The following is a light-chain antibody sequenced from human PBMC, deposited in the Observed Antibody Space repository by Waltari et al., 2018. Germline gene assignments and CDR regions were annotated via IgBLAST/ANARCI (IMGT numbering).Light chain of an antibody. Sequence: EVVLTQSPDTLSLSPGERVTLSCTASQSVTNSLAWYQHKPGQAPRLLIYDASKRATGIPARFSGTGSATYFTLTISSLEPDDFAVYYCQHRGNWPSPSWTFGQGTKVEI. V-gene: IGKV3-11*01. J-gene: IGKJ1*01. CDR1: QSVTNS. CDR3: QHRGNWPSPSWT. CDR2: DAS.